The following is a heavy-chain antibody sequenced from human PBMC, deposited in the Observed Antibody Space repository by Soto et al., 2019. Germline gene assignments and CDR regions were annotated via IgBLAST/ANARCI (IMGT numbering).Heavy chain of an antibody. Sequence: GGSLRLSCAASGFAFSNSWMSWVRQAPGKGLEWVANIKQDGSEKYYVDSVKGRFTISRDNAKNSLYLQMNSLRAEDTAVYYCARDENRDYGDYYYYYGMDVWGQGTTVTVSS. CDR2: IKQDGSEK. V-gene: IGHV3-7*01. J-gene: IGHJ6*02. CDR1: GFAFSNSW. CDR3: ARDENRDYGDYYYYYGMDV. D-gene: IGHD4-17*01.